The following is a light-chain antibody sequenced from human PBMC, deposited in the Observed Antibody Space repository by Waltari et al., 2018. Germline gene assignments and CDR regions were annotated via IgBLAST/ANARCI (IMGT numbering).Light chain of an antibody. CDR2: EFS. CDR3: SSYTNSGNVV. CDR1: SSDIGRHNY. J-gene: IGLJ2*01. Sequence: QSALTQPASVSGSPGQAITIPCTGTSSDIGRHNYVFSYQQHPGKAPKLVISEFSKRPSWVSNRFSGSKSGNTASLTISGLQAEDGAHYYCSSYTNSGNVVFGGGTKLTVL. V-gene: IGLV2-14*01.